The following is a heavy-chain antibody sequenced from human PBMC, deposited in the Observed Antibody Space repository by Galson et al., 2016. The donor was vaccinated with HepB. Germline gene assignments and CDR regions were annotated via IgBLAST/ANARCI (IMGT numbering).Heavy chain of an antibody. CDR2: ISSSSSYI. D-gene: IGHD3-22*01. J-gene: IGHJ3*02. V-gene: IGHV3-21*01. Sequence: SLRLSCAASGFTFSSYSMNWVCQAPGKGLEWVSSISSSSSYIYYADSVKGRFTISSDNAKNSLYLQMNSLRAEDTAVYYCARATHTITYYYDSSGYKVDAFDIWGQGTMVTVSS. CDR1: GFTFSSYS. CDR3: ARATHTITYYYDSSGYKVDAFDI.